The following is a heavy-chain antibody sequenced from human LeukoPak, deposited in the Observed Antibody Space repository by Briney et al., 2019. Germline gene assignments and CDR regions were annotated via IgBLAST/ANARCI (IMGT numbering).Heavy chain of an antibody. J-gene: IGHJ4*02. CDR2: TSADNGHT. V-gene: IGHV1-18*01. Sequence: ASVKVSCKASGYTFTSYGISWVRQAPGQRLEWMGFTSADNGHTNYVQKFQGRVTMTTDTSTNTAYMELRSLGFDDTAMYYCARDYFSDYVFDFWGQGTLITVSS. CDR3: ARDYFSDYVFDF. CDR1: GYTFTSYG. D-gene: IGHD3-10*02.